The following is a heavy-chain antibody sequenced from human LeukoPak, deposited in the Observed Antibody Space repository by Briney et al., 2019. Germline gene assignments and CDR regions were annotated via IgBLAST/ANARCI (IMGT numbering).Heavy chain of an antibody. J-gene: IGHJ4*02. CDR2: TYSGGST. CDR1: GFTVSSNY. Sequence: TGGSLRLSCAASGFTVSSNYMSWVRQAPGKGLEWVSVTYSGGSTYYADSVKGRFTISRDNSKNTLYLQMNSLRAEDTAVYYCARTRGYSYGPFDYWGQGTLVTVSS. D-gene: IGHD5-18*01. CDR3: ARTRGYSYGPFDY. V-gene: IGHV3-53*01.